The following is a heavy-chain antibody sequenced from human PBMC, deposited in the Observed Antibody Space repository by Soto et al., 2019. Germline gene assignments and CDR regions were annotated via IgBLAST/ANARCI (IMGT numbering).Heavy chain of an antibody. CDR2: IYRSVST. CDR3: ARSDSSGYDAFDI. J-gene: IGHJ3*02. D-gene: IGHD3-22*01. Sequence: SQTLSPTCAVSVYSVSIGFYWGCIRLPPGKGLEWIWSIYRSVSTYYNPSLNSRVTISVDTSKKQFSLKLRSVTAADTAVYYCARSDSSGYDAFDIWGPGTMVTVSS. CDR1: VYSVSIGFY. V-gene: IGHV4-38-2*01.